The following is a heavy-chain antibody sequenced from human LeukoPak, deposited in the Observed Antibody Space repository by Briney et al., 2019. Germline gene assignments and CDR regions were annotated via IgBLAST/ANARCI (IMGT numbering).Heavy chain of an antibody. D-gene: IGHD3-16*02. J-gene: IGHJ4*02. CDR2: MSGSGGST. CDR3: AKDSYYDYVWGSYRYTNQFDY. V-gene: IGHV3-23*01. CDR1: GFTFSNYG. Sequence: PGGSPRLSCAASGFTFSNYGMSWVRQAPGKGLEWVSGMSGSGGSTYYADSVKGRFTISRDNSKNTLYLQMNSLRAEDTAVYYCAKDSYYDYVWGSYRYTNQFDYWGQGTLVTVSS.